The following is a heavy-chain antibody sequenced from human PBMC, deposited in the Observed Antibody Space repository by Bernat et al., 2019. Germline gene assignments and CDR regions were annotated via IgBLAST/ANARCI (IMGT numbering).Heavy chain of an antibody. CDR2: IWYDGSNK. D-gene: IGHD3-16*02. CDR3: ARDFRSTGWFDP. V-gene: IGHV3-33*01. J-gene: IGHJ5*02. CDR1: GFIFSSYG. Sequence: QVQLVESGGGVVQPGRSLRLSCAASGFIFSSYGMHWVRQAPGKGLEWVAVIWYDGSNKYYADSVKGRFTISRDNSKNTLYLQMNSLRAEDTAVYYCARDFRSTGWFDPWGQGTLVTVSS.